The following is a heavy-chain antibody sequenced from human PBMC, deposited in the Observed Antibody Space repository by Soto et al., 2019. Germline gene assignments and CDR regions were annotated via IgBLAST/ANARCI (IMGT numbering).Heavy chain of an antibody. V-gene: IGHV4-4*02. CDR3: ARDPARDGYNSYYYYGMDV. CDR2: IYHSGST. Sequence: QVQLQESGPGLVKPSGTLSLTCAVSGGSISSSNWWSWVRQPPGKGLEWIGEIYHSGSTNYNPSLKSRVTISVDKSKNQFSLKLSSVTAADTAVYYCARDPARDGYNSYYYYGMDVWGQGTTVTVSS. CDR1: GGSISSSNW. D-gene: IGHD5-12*01. J-gene: IGHJ6*02.